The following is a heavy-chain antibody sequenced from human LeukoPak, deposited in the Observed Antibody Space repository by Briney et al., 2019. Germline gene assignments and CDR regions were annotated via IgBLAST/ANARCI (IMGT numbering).Heavy chain of an antibody. CDR3: AKWSGSYRFDY. CDR2: ISGGGGSP. D-gene: IGHD1-26*01. Sequence: GGSLRLSCAASGFTFSSYAMTWVRQAPGRGLEWVSSISGGGGSPYYADSVKGRFTISRDNSRSTLFLQMSSLRADDTAVYYCAKWSGSYRFDYWGQGTLVTVSS. J-gene: IGHJ4*02. CDR1: GFTFSSYA. V-gene: IGHV3-23*01.